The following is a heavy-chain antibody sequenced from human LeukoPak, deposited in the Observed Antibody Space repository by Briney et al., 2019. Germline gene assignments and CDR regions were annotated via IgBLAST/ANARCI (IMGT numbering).Heavy chain of an antibody. V-gene: IGHV3-9*01. J-gene: IGHJ4*02. Sequence: PGGSLRLSCAASGFTFDDHTMHWVRHVPGKGLEWVSGITSNSGSVDYADSVKGRFTISRDNAKNSLYLQMDSLRAEDTAVYYCARDSGSGSYSGYWGLGTLVTVSS. CDR3: ARDSGSGSYSGY. CDR2: ITSNSGSV. D-gene: IGHD3-10*01. CDR1: GFTFDDHT.